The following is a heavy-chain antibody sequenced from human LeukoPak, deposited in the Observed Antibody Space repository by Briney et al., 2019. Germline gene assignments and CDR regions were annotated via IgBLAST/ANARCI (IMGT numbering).Heavy chain of an antibody. V-gene: IGHV3-11*04. CDR2: ISGSGSDI. CDR1: GFIFSNSY. Sequence: KAGESLRLSCVVSGFIFSNSYMTWLRQTPGKGLESLAYISGSGSDIYYADSVKGRFTISRDNSKNTLYLQMNSLRAEDTSVYYCAKDSRTYYFGSGTFSLPKRPLGYFDYWGQGTLVTVSS. D-gene: IGHD3-10*01. CDR3: AKDSRTYYFGSGTFSLPKRPLGYFDY. J-gene: IGHJ4*02.